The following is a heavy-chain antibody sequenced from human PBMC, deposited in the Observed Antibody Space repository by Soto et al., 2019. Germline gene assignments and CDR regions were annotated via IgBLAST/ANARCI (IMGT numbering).Heavy chain of an antibody. CDR3: ARDRGGDTMVRGVIWFDP. V-gene: IGHV4-61*01. J-gene: IGHJ5*02. Sequence: QVQLQESGPGLVKPSETLSLTCTVSGGSVSSGSYYWSWIRQPPGKGLEWIGYIYYSGSTNYNPSLKSRVTISVDTSKNQFSLKLSSVTAADTAVYYCARDRGGDTMVRGVIWFDPWGQGTLVTVSS. CDR2: IYYSGST. CDR1: GGSVSSGSYY. D-gene: IGHD3-10*01.